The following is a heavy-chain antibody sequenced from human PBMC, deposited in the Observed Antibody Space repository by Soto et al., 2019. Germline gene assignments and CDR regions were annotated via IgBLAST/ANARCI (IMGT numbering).Heavy chain of an antibody. J-gene: IGHJ5*02. CDR1: CYTFTSYG. CDR3: ARAGYYDILTGYLYNWFGP. D-gene: IGHD3-9*01. V-gene: IGHV1-18*01. CDR2: ISAYNGNT. Sequence: GASVKVSRKASCYTFTSYGISWVRQAPGQGLEGMGWISAYNGNTNYAQKLQGRVTMTTDTSTSAAYMELRSLRSDDTAVYYCARAGYYDILTGYLYNWFGPWGQGTLVTVSS.